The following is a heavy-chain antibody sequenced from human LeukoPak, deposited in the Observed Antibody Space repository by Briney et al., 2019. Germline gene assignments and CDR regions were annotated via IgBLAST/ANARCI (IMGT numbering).Heavy chain of an antibody. J-gene: IGHJ6*03. V-gene: IGHV3-11*04. Sequence: GGSLRLSCAASGFDLSDYYMSWIRQAPGKGLEWISNIKTTGLTTYYADSVKGRFTISRDNAKNSLFLQMNSLRADDTAIYYCARAGQLRYMDVWGKGTAVTVSS. CDR2: IKTTGLTT. CDR3: ARAGQLRYMDV. CDR1: GFDLSDYY.